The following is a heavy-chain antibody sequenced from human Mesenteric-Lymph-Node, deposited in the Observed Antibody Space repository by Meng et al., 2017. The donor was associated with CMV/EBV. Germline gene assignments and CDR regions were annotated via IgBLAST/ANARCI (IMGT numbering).Heavy chain of an antibody. J-gene: IGHJ4*02. V-gene: IGHV4-59*01. Sequence: SETLSLTCTVSGDSISSYYWSWIRQPPGKGLEWIGYIYYTGSTNHNPSLKSRVTISIDTSQNQFSLKLSSVTAADTAVYYCARGQQPLGYWGQGTLVTVSS. D-gene: IGHD6-13*01. CDR2: IYYTGST. CDR3: ARGQQPLGY. CDR1: GDSISSYY.